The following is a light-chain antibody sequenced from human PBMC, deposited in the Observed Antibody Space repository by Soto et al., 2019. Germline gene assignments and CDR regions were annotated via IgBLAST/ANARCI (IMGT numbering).Light chain of an antibody. V-gene: IGKV3-20*01. CDR1: QSVSSNY. Sequence: EIVLTQSPGTLSLSPGERATLSCRASQSVSSNYLAWYQQKPGRAPRLLIYGASSRATGIPDRFSGSGSGTDFTLTISRLEPEDFAVYYCQQYGSSRTFGQGNKLEIK. J-gene: IGKJ2*02. CDR3: QQYGSSRT. CDR2: GAS.